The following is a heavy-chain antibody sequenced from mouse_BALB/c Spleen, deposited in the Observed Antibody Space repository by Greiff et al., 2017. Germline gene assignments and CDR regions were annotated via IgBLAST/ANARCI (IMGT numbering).Heavy chain of an antibody. CDR1: GFNIKDTY. Sequence: EVQLQQSGAELVKPGASVKLSCTASGFNIKDTYMHWVKQRPEQGLEWIGRIDPANGNTKYDPKFQGKATITADTSSNTAYLQLSSLTSEDTAVYYCASGSYGNRAAPYWGQGTLVTVSA. V-gene: IGHV14-3*02. J-gene: IGHJ3*01. D-gene: IGHD2-1*01. CDR3: ASGSYGNRAAPY. CDR2: IDPANGNT.